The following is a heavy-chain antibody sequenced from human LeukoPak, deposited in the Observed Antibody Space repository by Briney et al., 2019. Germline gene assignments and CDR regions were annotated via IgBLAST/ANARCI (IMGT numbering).Heavy chain of an antibody. D-gene: IGHD1-1*01. V-gene: IGHV1-18*01. CDR3: ARGGTSYYYYYMDV. CDR1: GYTFTSYG. Sequence: GASVKVPCKASGYTFTSYGISWVRQAPGQGLEWMGWISAYNGNTNYAQKFQGRVTMTRDTSISTAYMELSRLRSDDTAVYYCARGGTSYYYYYMDVWGKGTTVTISS. J-gene: IGHJ6*03. CDR2: ISAYNGNT.